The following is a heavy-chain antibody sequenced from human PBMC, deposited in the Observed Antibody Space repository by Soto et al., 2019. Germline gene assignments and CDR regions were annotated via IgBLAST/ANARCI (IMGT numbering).Heavy chain of an antibody. J-gene: IGHJ6*02. CDR2: ISYDGSTK. D-gene: IGHD3-3*02. CDR1: GFSFSNYG. Sequence: QVQLVESGGGVIQPGKSLRLSCAASGFSFSNYGMHWVRLAPGRGLEWVAVISYDGSTKYYGDSVKGRFTISRDNSINTLYLQMNSLRAEDTALYYCAKDQISHFWIGFPPYYSYTMDVWGPGTTVTVSS. CDR3: AKDQISHFWIGFPPYYSYTMDV. V-gene: IGHV3-30*18.